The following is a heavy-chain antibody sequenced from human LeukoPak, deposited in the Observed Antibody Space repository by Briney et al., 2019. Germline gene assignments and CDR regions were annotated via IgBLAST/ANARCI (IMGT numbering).Heavy chain of an antibody. Sequence: GGSLRLSCAASGFTFSSFAMNWIRQAPGRGLEWVSGISAGGDNAHYADSVKGRFTISRDNSKNTLFLQMNSLRAEDTAVYYCAKDTRAGGWGQGTLVTVSS. CDR2: ISAGGDNA. J-gene: IGHJ4*02. V-gene: IGHV3-23*01. CDR1: GFTFSSFA. CDR3: AKDTRAGG. D-gene: IGHD1-26*01.